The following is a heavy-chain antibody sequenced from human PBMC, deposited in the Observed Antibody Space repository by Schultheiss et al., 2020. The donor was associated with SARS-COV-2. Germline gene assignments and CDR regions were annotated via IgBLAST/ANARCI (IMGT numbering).Heavy chain of an antibody. CDR1: GFTFSSYS. CDR2: ISGSGGST. D-gene: IGHD2-21*01. CDR3: LAYCGGDCYSRDFDY. J-gene: IGHJ4*02. V-gene: IGHV3-23*01. Sequence: GGSLRLSCAASGFTFSSYSMNWVRQAPGKGLEWVSGISGSGGSTYYADSVKGRFTISRDNSKNTLYLQMNSLRAEDTAVYYCLAYCGGDCYSRDFDYWGQGTLVTVSS.